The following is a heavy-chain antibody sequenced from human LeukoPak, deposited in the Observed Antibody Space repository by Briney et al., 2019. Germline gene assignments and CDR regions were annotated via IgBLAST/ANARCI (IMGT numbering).Heavy chain of an antibody. Sequence: PGGSLRLSCAASGFSFSSYSMNWVRQAPGKGLEWVSYISSSTIYYADSVKGRFTISRDNAKLYLQMNSLRAEDTAVYYCARGLLTYYYDSSGYYPLDYWGQGTLVTVSS. V-gene: IGHV3-48*01. CDR2: ISSSTI. D-gene: IGHD3-22*01. CDR3: ARGLLTYYYDSSGYYPLDY. J-gene: IGHJ4*02. CDR1: GFSFSSYS.